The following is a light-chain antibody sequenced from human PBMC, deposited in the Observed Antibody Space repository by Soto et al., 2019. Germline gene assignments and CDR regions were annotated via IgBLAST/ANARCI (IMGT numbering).Light chain of an antibody. CDR2: GAS. V-gene: IGKV1-39*01. CDR1: RTINTY. Sequence: DVRMTQSPSSLSASVGDTITITCRASRTINTYLNWFQQKPGEPPRLLIYGASTLHDGVPSRFSGSGSGADFTLTISGLQPEDFASYHCQQTYRDISFGGGTKV. CDR3: QQTYRDIS. J-gene: IGKJ4*01.